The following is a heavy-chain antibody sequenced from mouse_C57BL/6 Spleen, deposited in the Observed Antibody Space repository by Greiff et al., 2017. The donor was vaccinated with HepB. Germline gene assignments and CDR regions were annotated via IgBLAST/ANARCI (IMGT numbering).Heavy chain of an antibody. D-gene: IGHD1-2*01. CDR1: GYSITSGYY. V-gene: IGHV3-6*01. J-gene: IGHJ2*01. Sequence: EVKLQESGPGLVKPSQSLSLTCSVTGYSITSGYYWNWIRQFPGNKLEWMGYISYDGSNNYNPSLKNRISITRDTSKNQFFLKLNSVTTEDTATYYCAKGDYYGQSDYWGQGTTLTVSS. CDR2: ISYDGSN. CDR3: AKGDYYGQSDY.